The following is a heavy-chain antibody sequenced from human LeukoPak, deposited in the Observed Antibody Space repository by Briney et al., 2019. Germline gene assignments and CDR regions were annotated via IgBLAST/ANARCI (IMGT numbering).Heavy chain of an antibody. CDR3: ARGVDTVTNFDY. V-gene: IGHV1-8*01. Sequence: ASVTVSCKASGYTFTSYDINWVRQATGQGLEWMGWMNPNSGNTGYAQKFQGRVTMTRNTSISTAYMELSSLRSEDTAVYYCARGVDTVTNFDYWGQGTLVTVSS. CDR2: MNPNSGNT. CDR1: GYTFTSYD. J-gene: IGHJ4*02. D-gene: IGHD5-18*01.